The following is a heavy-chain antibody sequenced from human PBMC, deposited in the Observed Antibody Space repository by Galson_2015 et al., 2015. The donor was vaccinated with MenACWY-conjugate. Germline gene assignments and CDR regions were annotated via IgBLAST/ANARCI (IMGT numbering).Heavy chain of an antibody. V-gene: IGHV3-7*03. CDR3: TRDPGIQLWYFDY. D-gene: IGHD5-18*01. CDR1: GFPFSSYW. J-gene: IGHJ4*02. CDR2: IKQDGRTK. Sequence: SLRLSCAASGFPFSSYWMNWVRQAPGKGLEWVANIKQDGRTKNYAGSVEGRFTISRDNAKNSVYLQMNSLSADDTAVYYCTRDPGIQLWYFDYWGQGTLVTVSS.